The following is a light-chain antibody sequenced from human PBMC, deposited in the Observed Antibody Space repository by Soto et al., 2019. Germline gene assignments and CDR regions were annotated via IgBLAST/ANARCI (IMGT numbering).Light chain of an antibody. J-gene: IGKJ1*01. Sequence: DIPMTQSPSSLSASVGDSVTITCRASQSVGSYLAWYQQKPGKAPKLLIYRASSMQSGISSRFSGSGSGTDFTLTISSLQPEDFATYYCQQNYGTPRTFGQGTKLDIK. CDR2: RAS. V-gene: IGKV1-39*01. CDR3: QQNYGTPRT. CDR1: QSVGSY.